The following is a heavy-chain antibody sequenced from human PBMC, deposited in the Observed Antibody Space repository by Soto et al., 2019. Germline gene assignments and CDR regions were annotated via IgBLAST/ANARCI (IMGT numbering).Heavy chain of an antibody. Sequence: SETLSLTCTVSGGSISSYYWSWIRQPPGKGLEWIGYIYYSGSTNYNPSLKSRVTISVDTSKNQFSLKLSSVTAADTAVYYCARAGYSGYEDWTYYFEYWGQGTLVTVSS. D-gene: IGHD5-12*01. CDR3: ARAGYSGYEDWTYYFEY. CDR2: IYYSGST. CDR1: GGSISSYY. J-gene: IGHJ4*02. V-gene: IGHV4-59*01.